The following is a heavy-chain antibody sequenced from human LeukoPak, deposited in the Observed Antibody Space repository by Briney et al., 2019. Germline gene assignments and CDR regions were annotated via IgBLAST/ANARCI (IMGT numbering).Heavy chain of an antibody. Sequence: GGSLRLSCAVSGLNFPSAWMNWVRQAPGKGLEWISYITTSGTSTYYADSVKGRFTISRDNGKTALSLQMNSLRAEDTAVYYCVVHSATSCYWGQGTLVTVSS. CDR3: VVHSATSCY. V-gene: IGHV3-48*04. CDR1: GLNFPSAW. CDR2: ITTSGTST. J-gene: IGHJ4*02. D-gene: IGHD1-26*01.